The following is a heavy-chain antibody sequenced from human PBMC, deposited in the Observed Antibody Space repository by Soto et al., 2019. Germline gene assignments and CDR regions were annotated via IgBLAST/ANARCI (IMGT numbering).Heavy chain of an antibody. CDR3: ARERQYYHLWSAYQNEGPNGLDV. Sequence: WTWIRQAPGKGLEWIGESNHSGFSNYISSLKSRVSISVDPSKNQFSLILHSVTAADTAVYYCARERQYYHLWSAYQNEGPNGLDVWGQGTAVTVSS. D-gene: IGHD3-3*02. J-gene: IGHJ6*02. CDR2: SNHSGFS. V-gene: IGHV4-34*01.